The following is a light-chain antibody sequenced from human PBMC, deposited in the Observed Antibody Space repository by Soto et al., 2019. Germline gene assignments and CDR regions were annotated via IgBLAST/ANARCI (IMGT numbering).Light chain of an antibody. CDR1: SGHNSYA. CDR3: QTWSTDLRV. J-gene: IGLJ3*02. CDR2: LNSDGSH. Sequence: QSVLTQPPSASASLGASVKLTCTLSSGHNSYAIAWHQQQPEKGPRYLMKLNSDGSHSKGDGIPDRFSGSISGAERYLTISSLQSEDEADYYWQTWSTDLRVFGGGTKLPVL. V-gene: IGLV4-69*01.